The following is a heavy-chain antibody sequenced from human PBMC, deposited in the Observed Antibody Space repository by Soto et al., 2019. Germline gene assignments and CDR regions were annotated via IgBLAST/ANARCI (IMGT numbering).Heavy chain of an antibody. Sequence: ASVKVSCKASGYTFTGYYMHWVRQAPGQGLEWMGWINPNSGGTNYAQKFQGWVTMTRDTSISTAYMELSRLRSDDTAVYYCARGSLDYGDYQIYSYYYYMDVWGKGTTVTVSS. V-gene: IGHV1-2*04. J-gene: IGHJ6*03. CDR1: GYTFTGYY. D-gene: IGHD4-17*01. CDR3: ARGSLDYGDYQIYSYYYYMDV. CDR2: INPNSGGT.